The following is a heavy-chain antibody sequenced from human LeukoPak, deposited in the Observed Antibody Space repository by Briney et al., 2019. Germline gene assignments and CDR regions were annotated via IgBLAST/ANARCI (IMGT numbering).Heavy chain of an antibody. CDR2: IYYSGST. V-gene: IGHV4-61*01. CDR1: GGSVSSGSYY. D-gene: IGHD6-6*01. J-gene: IGHJ4*02. Sequence: SETLSLTCTVSGGSVSSGSYYWSWIRQPPGKGLEWIGYIYYSGSTNYNPSLKSRVTISVDTSKNQFSLKLSSVTAADTAVYYCARLDRSGSSSDNWGQGTLVTVSS. CDR3: ARLDRSGSSSDN.